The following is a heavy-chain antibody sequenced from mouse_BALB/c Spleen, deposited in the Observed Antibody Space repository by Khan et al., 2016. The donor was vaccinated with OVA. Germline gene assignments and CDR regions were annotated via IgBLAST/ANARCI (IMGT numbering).Heavy chain of an antibody. D-gene: IGHD2-1*01. CDR3: ARNYGSDLDY. Sequence: EVQLKESGPELVKPGASVKISCKASGYSFTGYFMHWVMQSPGKSLEWIGRINPHFGETFYNQKFVGMATLTVAESSSTAHMELHSLASADSAVYYCARNYGSDLDYWSQGTTLTVSS. CDR1: GYSFTGYF. J-gene: IGHJ2*01. CDR2: INPHFGET. V-gene: IGHV1-20*02.